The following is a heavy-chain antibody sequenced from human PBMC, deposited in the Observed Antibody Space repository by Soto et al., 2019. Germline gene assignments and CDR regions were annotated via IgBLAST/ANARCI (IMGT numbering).Heavy chain of an antibody. Sequence: ASVKVSCKASGYTFTSYTMHWVRQAPGQKLGWMGWINAGNGYTKYSQQFQGRVTFTRDTSASTAYMELSSLRSEDTALYYCARGFRPLTSTEGVPGYWGQGTLVTVSS. CDR2: INAGNGYT. D-gene: IGHD3-3*01. V-gene: IGHV1-3*01. CDR1: GYTFTSYT. J-gene: IGHJ4*02. CDR3: ARGFRPLTSTEGVPGY.